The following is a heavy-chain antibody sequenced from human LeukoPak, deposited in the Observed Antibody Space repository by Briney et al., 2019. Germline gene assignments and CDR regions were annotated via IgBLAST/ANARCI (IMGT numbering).Heavy chain of an antibody. CDR3: ARVGPNWDFDY. J-gene: IGHJ4*02. CDR1: GGSISSYY. V-gene: IGHV4-59*01. D-gene: IGHD2-8*01. CDR2: IYYSGST. Sequence: PSETLSLTCTVSGGSISSYYWSWIRQPPGKGLEWIGYIYYSGSTNYNPSLKSRVTISVDTSKNQFSLKLSSVTAADTAVYYCARVGPNWDFDYWGQGTLVTVSS.